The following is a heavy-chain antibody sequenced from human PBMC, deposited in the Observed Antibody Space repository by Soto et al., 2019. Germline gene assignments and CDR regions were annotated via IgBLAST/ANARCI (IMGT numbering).Heavy chain of an antibody. J-gene: IGHJ4*02. Sequence: EVQLVESGGGLVQPGGSLRLSCVASGFTFSNYWIHWVRQPPGKGLVWVSRINGDGSSTNYADSVKGQFTISRDNAKNTVYLQMNSLRVEDTAVYYCARGARNYYYFDCWGQGTLVTVSS. CDR3: ARGARNYYYFDC. CDR2: INGDGSST. CDR1: GFTFSNYW. D-gene: IGHD1-7*01. V-gene: IGHV3-74*01.